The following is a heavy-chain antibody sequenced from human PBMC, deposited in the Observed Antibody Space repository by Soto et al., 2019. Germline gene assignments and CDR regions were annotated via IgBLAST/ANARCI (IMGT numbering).Heavy chain of an antibody. CDR2: ISYDGSNK. CDR1: GFTFSSYG. CDR3: AKALLDIGCPFHY. D-gene: IGHD1-26*01. Sequence: GGSLRLSCAASGFTFSSYGMHWVRQAPGKGLEWVAVISYDGSNKYYADSVKGRFTISRDNSKNTLYLQMNSLRAEDTAVYYCAKALLDIGCPFHYWGQGTLVTVSS. V-gene: IGHV3-30*18. J-gene: IGHJ4*02.